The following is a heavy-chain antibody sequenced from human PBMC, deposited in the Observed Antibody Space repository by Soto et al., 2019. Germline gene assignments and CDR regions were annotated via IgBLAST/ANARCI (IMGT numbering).Heavy chain of an antibody. V-gene: IGHV3-30-3*01. D-gene: IGHD3-3*01. J-gene: IGHJ4*02. Sequence: VGSLRVPCAAAGFTFSSYAMHRVLQAPGKGLEWVAVISYDGSNKYYADSVKGRFTISRDNSKNTLYLQMNSLRAEDTAVYYCARDKRDLRFLEWSYYYDYWGQGSLVTVSS. CDR3: ARDKRDLRFLEWSYYYDY. CDR2: ISYDGSNK. CDR1: GFTFSSYA.